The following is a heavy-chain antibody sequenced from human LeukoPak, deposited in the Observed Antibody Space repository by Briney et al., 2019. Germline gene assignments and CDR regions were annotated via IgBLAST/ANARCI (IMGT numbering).Heavy chain of an antibody. J-gene: IGHJ4*02. D-gene: IGHD2-2*03. CDR2: IKQDGSEE. V-gene: IGHV3-7*01. CDR3: ASPPLGYCDSTSCRFDY. Sequence: PVGSLRLSCAASGFTFSSYWMSWVRQAPGKGLEWVATIKQDGSEEYYVDSVKGRFTISRDNAKSSLYLQMNALRAEDTAVYFCASPPLGYCDSTSCRFDYWGQGTLVTVSS. CDR1: GFTFSSYW.